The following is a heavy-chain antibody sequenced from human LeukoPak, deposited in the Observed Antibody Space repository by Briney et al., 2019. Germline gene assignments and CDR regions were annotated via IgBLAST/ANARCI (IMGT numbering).Heavy chain of an antibody. Sequence: GGSLRLSCAASGFTFSSYGMSWVRQAPGKGLEWVSSISRSATTIYYADSVKGRFTISRDNAKNSLYLQMNSLSAEDTAVYFCARVGALSSSWLLYWGQGTLVTVSS. CDR2: ISRSATTI. CDR3: ARVGALSSSWLLY. CDR1: GFTFSSYG. V-gene: IGHV3-48*04. J-gene: IGHJ4*02. D-gene: IGHD6-13*01.